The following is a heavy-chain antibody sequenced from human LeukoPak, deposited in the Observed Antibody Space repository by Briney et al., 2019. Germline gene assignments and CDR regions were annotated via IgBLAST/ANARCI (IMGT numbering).Heavy chain of an antibody. CDR2: IYYSGST. Sequence: SETLSLTCTVSGGSISSSSYYWGWIRQPPGKGLEWIGSIYYSGSTYYNPSLKSRVTISVDTSKNQFSLKLSSVTAADTAVYYCARDLGGSYPVDYWGQGTLVTVSS. D-gene: IGHD1-26*01. J-gene: IGHJ4*02. CDR1: GGSISSSSYY. CDR3: ARDLGGSYPVDY. V-gene: IGHV4-39*07.